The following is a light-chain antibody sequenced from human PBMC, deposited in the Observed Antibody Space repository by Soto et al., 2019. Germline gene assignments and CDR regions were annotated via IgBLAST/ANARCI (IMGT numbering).Light chain of an antibody. Sequence: EIVLTQSPATLSLSPGERVTLSCRASQSVSNSLAWYQQKPGQPPRLLIYDVSNRATGIPARFSGSGSGTDFTLTITSLEPVDFAVYFCHQRYNWPRVTFGQGTRLEIK. J-gene: IGKJ5*01. V-gene: IGKV3-11*01. CDR2: DVS. CDR3: HQRYNWPRVT. CDR1: QSVSNS.